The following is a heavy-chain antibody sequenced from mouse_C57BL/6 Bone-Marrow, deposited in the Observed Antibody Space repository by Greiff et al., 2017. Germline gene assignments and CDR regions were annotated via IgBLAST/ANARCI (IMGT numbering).Heavy chain of an antibody. CDR2: IDPSDSYT. CDR3: ARPWYFDV. CDR1: GYTFTSYW. V-gene: IGHV1-50*01. J-gene: IGHJ1*03. Sequence: VKLQQPGAELVKPGASVKLSCKASGYTFTSYWMQWVKQRPGQGLEWIGEIDPSDSYTNYNQKFKGKATLTVDTSSSTAYMQLSSLTSEDSAVYYCARPWYFDVWGTGTTVTVSS.